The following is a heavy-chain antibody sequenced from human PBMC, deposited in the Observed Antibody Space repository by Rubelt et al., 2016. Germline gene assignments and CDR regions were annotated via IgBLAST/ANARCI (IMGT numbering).Heavy chain of an antibody. CDR3: ARSCIGGACYVPGAFDI. CDR1: GGSFSGYY. Sequence: QVQLQQWGAGLLKPSETLSLTCAVYGGSFSGYYWSWIRQAPGKGLEWIGEINHSGSTNYNPSLKSRVAISVDTSKNQFPRKLTSVTATDTAVYYCARSCIGGACYVPGAFDIWGRGTMVTVSS. D-gene: IGHD2-15*01. V-gene: IGHV4-34*01. J-gene: IGHJ3*02. CDR2: INHSGST.